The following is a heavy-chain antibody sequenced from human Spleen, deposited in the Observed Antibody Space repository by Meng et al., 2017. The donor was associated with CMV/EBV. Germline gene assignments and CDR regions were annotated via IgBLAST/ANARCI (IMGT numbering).Heavy chain of an antibody. CDR2: INPNSGGT. CDR1: GYTFIDYY. J-gene: IGHJ4*02. V-gene: IGHV1-2*02. CDR3: ARGPRYCSRGSCYQDF. Sequence: SGYTFIDYYRHWVRQAPGQGLEGMGWINPNSGGTNSPQKFQGRITMTRDTSISTAYMELRRLRSDDTAVYFCARGPRYCSRGSCYQDFWGQGTLVTVSS. D-gene: IGHD2-15*01.